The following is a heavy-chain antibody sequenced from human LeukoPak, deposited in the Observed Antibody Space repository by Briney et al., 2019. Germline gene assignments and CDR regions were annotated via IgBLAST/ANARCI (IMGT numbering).Heavy chain of an antibody. CDR1: GYAFSSYG. D-gene: IGHD2-15*01. J-gene: IGHJ4*02. CDR3: ARDSGGSYRHPYYFDF. V-gene: IGHV1-18*01. Sequence: PGASVKVSCKASGYAFSSYGLSWVRQAPGQGLEWLGWISGYNGNTNYAQKLQGRVTMTTDTSTSTAYTELWGLRSDDTAVYYCARDSGGSYRHPYYFDFWGQGSLVTVSS. CDR2: ISGYNGNT.